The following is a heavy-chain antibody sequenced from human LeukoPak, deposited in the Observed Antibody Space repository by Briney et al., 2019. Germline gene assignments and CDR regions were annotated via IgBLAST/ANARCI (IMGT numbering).Heavy chain of an antibody. D-gene: IGHD2-2*01. CDR2: ISGSGVST. J-gene: IGHJ1*01. Sequence: GGSLRLSCAASGFTFSSYVMNWVRQAPGKGLEWVSAISGSGVSTSYADSVKGRFAISRDNSKNTLYLHMNSLRAEDTAIYFCAKDPANQLLYPAHFSHWGQGTLVTVSS. V-gene: IGHV3-23*01. CDR1: GFTFSSYV. CDR3: AKDPANQLLYPAHFSH.